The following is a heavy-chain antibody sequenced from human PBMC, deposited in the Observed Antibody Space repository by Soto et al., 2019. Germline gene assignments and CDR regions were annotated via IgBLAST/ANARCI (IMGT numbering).Heavy chain of an antibody. CDR2: IYHTEGT. V-gene: IGHV4-4*02. CDR1: GDSISSSFW. Sequence: SSETLSLTCAVSGDSISSSFWWSWVRQPPGKGLEWIGEIYHTEGTVYNPSLKSRVTISVDKSKNQFSLNLDSVTAADTAVYYCARYDFGTFDYWGRGILVTVSS. J-gene: IGHJ4*02. D-gene: IGHD4-17*01. CDR3: ARYDFGTFDY.